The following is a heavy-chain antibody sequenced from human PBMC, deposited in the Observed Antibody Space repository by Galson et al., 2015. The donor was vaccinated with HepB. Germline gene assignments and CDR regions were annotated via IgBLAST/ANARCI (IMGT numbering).Heavy chain of an antibody. CDR1: GFTFGDYD. CDR2: IRSKAYGGTT. V-gene: IGHV3-49*04. Sequence: SLRLSCAASGFTFGDYDMSWVRQAPGKGLEWVGFIRSKAYGGTTEYAASVKGRFTISRDDSKSIAYLQMNSLKTEDTAVYYCTRDYPGYYGSGSYRYWGPGTLVTVSS. CDR3: TRDYPGYYGSGSYRY. J-gene: IGHJ4*02. D-gene: IGHD3-10*01.